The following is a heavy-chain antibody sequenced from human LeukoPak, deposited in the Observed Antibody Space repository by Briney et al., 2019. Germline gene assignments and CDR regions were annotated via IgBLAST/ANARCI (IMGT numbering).Heavy chain of an antibody. CDR2: IIPIFGTA. CDR1: GGTXSSYA. J-gene: IGHJ6*02. CDR3: ARGSMVRGVIQNMDV. Sequence: ASVKVSCKASGGTXSSYAISWVRQAPGQGLESMGGIIPIFGTANYAQKFQGRVTITADESTSTAYMELSSLRSEDTAVYYCARGSMVRGVIQNMDVWGQGTTVTVSS. V-gene: IGHV1-69*13. D-gene: IGHD3-10*01.